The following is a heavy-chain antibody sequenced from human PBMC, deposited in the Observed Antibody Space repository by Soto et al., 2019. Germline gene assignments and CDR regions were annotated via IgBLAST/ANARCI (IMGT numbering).Heavy chain of an antibody. CDR1: GGSFSGYY. J-gene: IGHJ5*02. CDR3: ARRSGRVSSSSSKLSFDP. V-gene: IGHV4-34*01. D-gene: IGHD6-6*01. Sequence: SETLSLTCAVYGGSFSGYYWSWIRQPPGKGLEWIGEINHSGSTNYNPPLKSRVTISVDTSKNQFSLKLSSVTAADTAVYYCARRSGRVSSSSSKLSFDPWGQGTLVTVSS. CDR2: INHSGST.